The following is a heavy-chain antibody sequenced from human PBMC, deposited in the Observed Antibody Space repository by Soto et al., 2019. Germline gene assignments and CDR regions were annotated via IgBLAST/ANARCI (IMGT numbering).Heavy chain of an antibody. CDR3: ARLGYCISTSCYEYGMDV. Sequence: QVQLVESGGGVVQPGRSLRLSCAASGFTFSSYGMHWVRQAPGKGLEGVAVIWYDGSNKYYADSVKGRFTISRDNSKNTLYLQMNSLRAEDTAVYYCARLGYCISTSCYEYGMDVWGQGTTVTVSS. CDR2: IWYDGSNK. V-gene: IGHV3-33*01. J-gene: IGHJ6*02. CDR1: GFTFSSYG. D-gene: IGHD2-2*01.